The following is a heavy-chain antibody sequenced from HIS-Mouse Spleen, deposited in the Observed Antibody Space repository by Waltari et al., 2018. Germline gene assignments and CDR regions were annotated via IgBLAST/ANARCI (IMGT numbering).Heavy chain of an antibody. Sequence: QLQLQESGPGLVKPSETLSLTCTVSGGSISSSSYYWGWIRQPPGKGLEWIGSIYYSASTYSNPSLKRRVTISVDTSKNQFSLKLSSVTAADTAVYYCAREIPYSSSWYDWYFDLWGRGTLVTVSS. V-gene: IGHV4-39*07. CDR3: AREIPYSSSWYDWYFDL. CDR2: IYYSAST. J-gene: IGHJ2*01. CDR1: GGSISSSSYY. D-gene: IGHD6-13*01.